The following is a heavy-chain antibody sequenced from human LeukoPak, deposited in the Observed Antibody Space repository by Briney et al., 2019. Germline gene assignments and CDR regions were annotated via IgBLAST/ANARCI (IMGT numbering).Heavy chain of an antibody. CDR1: GYSITNGYY. V-gene: IGHV4-38-2*02. J-gene: IGHJ5*02. CDR3: ARTIVVVVAATPRFDP. Sequence: SETLSLTCTVSGYSITNGYYWGWIRQPPGKGLEWIGSIYHDGRIDYNPSLKSRVTISRDTSNDQFSLKLSSVTAADTAVYYCARTIVVVVAATPRFDPWGQGTLVTVSS. D-gene: IGHD2-15*01. CDR2: IYHDGRI.